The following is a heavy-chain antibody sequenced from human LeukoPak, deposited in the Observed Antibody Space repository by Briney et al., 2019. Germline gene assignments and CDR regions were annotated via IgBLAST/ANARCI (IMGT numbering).Heavy chain of an antibody. CDR1: GGTFSSYA. CDR2: IIPIFGTA. V-gene: IGHV1-69*13. CDR3: AREMWPVGVSYFDY. D-gene: IGHD6-19*01. J-gene: IGHJ4*02. Sequence: ASVKVSCKASGGTFSSYAISWVRQAPGQGLEWMGGIIPIFGTANYAQKFQGRGTITADESTSTAYMELSSLRSEDTAVYYCAREMWPVGVSYFDYWGQGILVTVSS.